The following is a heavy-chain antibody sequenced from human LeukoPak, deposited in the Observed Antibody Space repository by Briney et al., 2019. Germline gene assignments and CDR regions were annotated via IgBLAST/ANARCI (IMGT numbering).Heavy chain of an antibody. V-gene: IGHV4-59*01. CDR2: IYYSGST. J-gene: IGHJ5*02. CDR1: GGSISSCY. D-gene: IGHD3-22*01. Sequence: ASETLSLTCTVSGGSISSCYWSWIRQPPGKGLEWIGYIYYSGSTNYNPSLKSRVTISVDTSKNQFSLKLSSVTAADTAVYYCARGGYYDRQVRFDPWGQGTLVTVSS. CDR3: ARGGYYDRQVRFDP.